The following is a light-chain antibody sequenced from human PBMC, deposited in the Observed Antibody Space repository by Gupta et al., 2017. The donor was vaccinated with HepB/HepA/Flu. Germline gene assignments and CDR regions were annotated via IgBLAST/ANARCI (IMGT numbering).Light chain of an antibody. J-gene: IGKJ5*01. CDR2: CAS. CDR1: QSVSSN. V-gene: IGKV3-15*01. CDR3: QQYNRWPPIT. Sequence: VMTQSPATLSVSPGERAILSCRASQSVSSNLAWYQQQPGEDPRLLIYCASVRAAGIPVRFISSRSGGAFILVISSLQSEDFAVDYCQQYNRWPPITFGQGTRLEIK.